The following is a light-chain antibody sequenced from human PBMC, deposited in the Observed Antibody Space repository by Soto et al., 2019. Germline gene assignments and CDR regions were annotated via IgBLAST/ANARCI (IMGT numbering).Light chain of an antibody. CDR1: SSNIGAGYN. Sequence: QSVLTQSPSVSGAPGQRVTISCTGSSSNIGAGYNVHWYQQLPGTAPKLLIYANSNRPSGVPDRFSGSKSGTSASLAITGLQAEDEADYYCQSYDSSLSEVVFGGGTKLTVL. CDR3: QSYDSSLSEVV. J-gene: IGLJ2*01. CDR2: ANS. V-gene: IGLV1-40*01.